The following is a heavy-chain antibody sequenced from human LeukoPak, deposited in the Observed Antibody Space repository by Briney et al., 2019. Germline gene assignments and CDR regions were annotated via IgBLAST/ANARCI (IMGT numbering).Heavy chain of an antibody. CDR3: AKDQATAGYYGMDV. D-gene: IGHD6-25*01. J-gene: IGHJ6*04. V-gene: IGHV3-30*18. CDR2: ISYDGSNK. Sequence: GGSLRFSCAASSFTFSSYGMHWVRPAPGQGLEGVTDISYDGSNKYYADSVKGRFTISRDNSKNTLYLQMNSLRAEDTAVYYCAKDQATAGYYGMDVWGKGTTVTVSS. CDR1: SFTFSSYG.